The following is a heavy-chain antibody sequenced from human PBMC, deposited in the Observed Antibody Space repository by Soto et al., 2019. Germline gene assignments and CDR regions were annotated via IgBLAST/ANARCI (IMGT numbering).Heavy chain of an antibody. CDR1: GGTFSSYA. V-gene: IGHV1-69*01. Sequence: QVQLVQSGAEVKKPGSSVKVSCKASGGTFSSYAISWVRQAPGQGLEWMGGIIPIFGTANYAQKFQGRVTITAHESTSIAYMELSSLRSEDTAVYYCASPIRLTGTTGAVDICGQGTMVTVAS. CDR3: ASPIRLTGTTGAVDI. CDR2: IIPIFGTA. D-gene: IGHD1-7*01. J-gene: IGHJ3*02.